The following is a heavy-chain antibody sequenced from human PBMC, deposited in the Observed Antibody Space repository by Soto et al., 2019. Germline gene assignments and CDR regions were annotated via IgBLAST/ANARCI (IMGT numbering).Heavy chain of an antibody. CDR2: ISGGGDAT. V-gene: IGHV3-23*01. D-gene: IGHD1-26*01. CDR1: GFTFSEFA. CDR3: VKKRAGTTTSGAYWSCDL. J-gene: IGHJ2*01. Sequence: EVQLLESGGGLVQPGGSLTLSCAASGFTFSEFAMNWVRQAPGKGLEWVSGISGGGDATFYADSVKGRFTISRVQSKNTVYLQMNGLRTDDTSVYYCVKKRAGTTTSGAYWSCDLWGRGTLVTVSS.